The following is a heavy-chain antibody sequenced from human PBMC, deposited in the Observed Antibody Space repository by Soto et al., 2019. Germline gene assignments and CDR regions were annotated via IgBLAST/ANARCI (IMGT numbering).Heavy chain of an antibody. CDR2: ISSSSSTI. CDR1: GFTFSSYS. Sequence: EVQLVESGGGLVQPGGSLRLSCAASGFTFSSYSMNWVRQAPGKGLECISYISSSSSTIYYADSVKRRFTTSRDNAKNPLYLQMNRRRAKDTAVYSWARDSPPIEYWGQGTLVTVSS. CDR3: ARDSPPIEY. V-gene: IGHV3-48*01. J-gene: IGHJ4*02.